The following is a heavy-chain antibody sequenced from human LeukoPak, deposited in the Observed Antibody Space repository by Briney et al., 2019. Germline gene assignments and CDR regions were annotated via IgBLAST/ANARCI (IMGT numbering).Heavy chain of an antibody. CDR3: AKGRQEWWTFDALDI. J-gene: IGHJ3*02. V-gene: IGHV3-30*18. CDR2: ISFDGGKK. CDR1: GFTFSNYG. Sequence: PGRSLRLSCAASGFTFSNYGMHWVRQAPGKGLEGVALISFDGGKKYYAESVKGRFTISRDNSKNTLYLQMNSLIPDDTAVYYCAKGRQEWWTFDALDIWGQGTMVTVSS. D-gene: IGHD2-8*01.